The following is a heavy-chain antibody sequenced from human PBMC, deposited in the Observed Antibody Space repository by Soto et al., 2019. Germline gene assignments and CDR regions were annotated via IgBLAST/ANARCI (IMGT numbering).Heavy chain of an antibody. CDR2: ISAYNGNT. V-gene: IGHV1-18*01. D-gene: IGHD3-3*01. Sequence: QVQLVQSGAEVKKPGASVKVSCKASGYTFTSYGISWVRQAPGQGLEWMGWISAYNGNTNYAQKLQGRGTMTTDTATSTAYMELRSLRSDDTAVYYCARGLYYVFWSDKGGGWFDPWGKGTLVTVSS. CDR1: GYTFTSYG. CDR3: ARGLYYVFWSDKGGGWFDP. J-gene: IGHJ5*02.